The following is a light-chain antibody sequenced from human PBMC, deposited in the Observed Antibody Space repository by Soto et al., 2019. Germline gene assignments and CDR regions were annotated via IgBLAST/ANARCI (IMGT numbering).Light chain of an antibody. V-gene: IGKV3-20*01. CDR1: QSVSPSS. J-gene: IGKJ4*02. CDR2: GVS. CDR3: EQFAGS. Sequence: LAPSLGTRALSPGDKASLSCRASQSVSPSSLAWYQQRPGQSHRLLIYGVSSWATGIPDKLCGPGSGMDFTHIIISQDAEDFAVSYCEQFAGSFGAVTNVDIK.